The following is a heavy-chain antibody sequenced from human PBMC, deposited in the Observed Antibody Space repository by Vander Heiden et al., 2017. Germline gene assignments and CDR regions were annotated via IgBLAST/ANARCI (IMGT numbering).Heavy chain of an antibody. D-gene: IGHD5-18*01. V-gene: IGHV1-8*01. Sequence: QVQLVQSGAEVKKPGASVKVSCKASGYTFTSYDINWVRQATGQGLEWMGWMNPNSGNTGYAQKFQGRVTMTRNTSISTAYMEMSSLRSEDTAVYYCARVQHMGTAMVTGAFDIWGQGTMVTVYS. J-gene: IGHJ3*02. CDR1: GYTFTSYD. CDR2: MNPNSGNT. CDR3: ARVQHMGTAMVTGAFDI.